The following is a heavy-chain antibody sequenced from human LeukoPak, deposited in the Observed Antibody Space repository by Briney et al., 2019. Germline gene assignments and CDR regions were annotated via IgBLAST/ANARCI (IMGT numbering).Heavy chain of an antibody. CDR2: ISSSSSYI. CDR1: GFTLSSYS. J-gene: IGHJ4*02. CDR3: AKENTKTPFRPGEATMTKGYFDY. D-gene: IGHD5-12*01. V-gene: IGHV3-21*04. Sequence: PGGSLRLSCAASGFTLSSYSMNWVRQAPGKGLEWVSSISSSSSYINYADSVRGRFTISRDNAKNSLFLQMDSLRAEDTAVYYCAKENTKTPFRPGEATMTKGYFDYWGQGTLVTVSS.